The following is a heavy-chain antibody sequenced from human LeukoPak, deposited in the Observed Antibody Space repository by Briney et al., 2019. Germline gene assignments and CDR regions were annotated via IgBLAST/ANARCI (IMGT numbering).Heavy chain of an antibody. CDR2: IYYSGST. J-gene: IGHJ3*02. Sequence: SETLSLTCSVSGGSMNSYYWSWIRQSPGKGLEWIGYIYYSGSTYYNPSLKSRVTISVDTSKNQFSLKLSSVTAADTAVYYCARDCSSTSCPLDAFDIWGQGTMVTVSS. CDR1: GGSMNSYY. CDR3: ARDCSSTSCPLDAFDI. D-gene: IGHD2-2*01. V-gene: IGHV4-59*12.